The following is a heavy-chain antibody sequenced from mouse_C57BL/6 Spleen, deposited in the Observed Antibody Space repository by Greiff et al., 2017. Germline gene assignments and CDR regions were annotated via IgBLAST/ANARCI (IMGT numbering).Heavy chain of an antibody. CDR3: ARHEVGYYYSNYDYAMDY. Sequence: QVQLKQSGAELVKPGASVKLSCKASGYTFTEYTIHWVKQRSGQGLEWIGWFYPGSGSIKYNEKFKDKATLTADKSSSTVYMELSRLTSEDSAVYFCARHEVGYYYSNYDYAMDYWGQGTSVTVSS. CDR2: FYPGSGSI. D-gene: IGHD2-5*01. CDR1: GYTFTEYT. J-gene: IGHJ4*01. V-gene: IGHV1-62-2*01.